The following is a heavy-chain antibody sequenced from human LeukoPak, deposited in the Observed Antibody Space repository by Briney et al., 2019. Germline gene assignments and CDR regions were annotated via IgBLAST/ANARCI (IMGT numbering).Heavy chain of an antibody. J-gene: IGHJ4*02. CDR2: IYSGGST. CDR1: GFTVSSNY. Sequence: GGSLRLSCAASGFTVSSNYMSWVRQAPGKGLEWVSLIYSGGSTYYADSVKGRFTISRDNSKNTLYLQMNSLRAEDTAVYYCARATSGSSYANYWGQGTLVTVSS. V-gene: IGHV3-66*02. D-gene: IGHD5-18*01. CDR3: ARATSGSSYANY.